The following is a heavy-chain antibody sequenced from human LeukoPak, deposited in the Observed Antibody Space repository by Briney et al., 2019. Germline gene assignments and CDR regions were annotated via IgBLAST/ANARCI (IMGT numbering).Heavy chain of an antibody. CDR3: AELGITMIGGV. D-gene: IGHD3-10*02. CDR2: ISSSGSTI. J-gene: IGHJ6*04. CDR1: GFTFSTYE. Sequence: PGGSLRLSCAASGFTFSTYEMTWGRQSPGKGLEWVSYISSSGSTIYYADSVKGRFTISRDNAKNSLYLQMNSLRAEDTAVYYCAELGITMIGGVWGKGTTVNISS. V-gene: IGHV3-48*03.